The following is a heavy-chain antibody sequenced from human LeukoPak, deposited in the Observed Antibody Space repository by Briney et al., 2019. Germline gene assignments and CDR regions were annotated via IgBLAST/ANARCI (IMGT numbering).Heavy chain of an antibody. CDR2: IYHSGST. Sequence: SETLSLTCAVSGYSICSGYYWGWIRQPPGKGLEWIGSIYHSGSTYYNPSLKSRVTISVDTSKNQFSPKLSSVTAADTAVYYCARALGYCSSTSCYAYWGQGTLVTVSS. CDR3: ARALGYCSSTSCYAY. V-gene: IGHV4-38-2*01. D-gene: IGHD2-2*01. CDR1: GYSICSGYY. J-gene: IGHJ4*02.